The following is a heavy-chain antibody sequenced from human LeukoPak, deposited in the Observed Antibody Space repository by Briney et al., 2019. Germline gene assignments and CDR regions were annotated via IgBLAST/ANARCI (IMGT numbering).Heavy chain of an antibody. D-gene: IGHD4-23*01. CDR3: ATDGGNGLDY. CDR1: GGSISSYL. V-gene: IGHV4-4*07. Sequence: SETLSPTCTVSGGSISSYLWSWIRQPAGKGLEWIGRMYTSGSTKYNPSLKSRVTMSVDTSKNQFSLKVSSVTAADTAVYYCATDGGNGLDYWGQGTLVTVSS. CDR2: MYTSGST. J-gene: IGHJ4*02.